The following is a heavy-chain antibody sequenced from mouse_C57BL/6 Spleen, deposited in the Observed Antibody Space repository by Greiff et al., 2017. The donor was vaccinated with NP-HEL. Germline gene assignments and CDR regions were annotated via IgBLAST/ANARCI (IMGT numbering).Heavy chain of an antibody. Sequence: QVQLQQPGAELVKPGASVTLSCKASGYTFTSYWMHWVTPMPGRGLEWIGRIDPNSGGTKYNEKFKSKATLTVDKPSSTAYMQLSSLTSEDSAVYYCARSSFTTVVDYYYAMDYWGQGTSVTVSS. D-gene: IGHD1-1*01. V-gene: IGHV1-72*01. J-gene: IGHJ4*01. CDR1: GYTFTSYW. CDR3: ARSSFTTVVDYYYAMDY. CDR2: IDPNSGGT.